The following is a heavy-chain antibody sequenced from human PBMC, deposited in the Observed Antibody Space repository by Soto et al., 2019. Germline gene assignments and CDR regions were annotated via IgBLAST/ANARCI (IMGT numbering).Heavy chain of an antibody. Sequence: SGPTLVNPTETLTLTCTVSGFSLSNARMGVSWIRQPPGKALEWLAHIFSNDEKSYRTSLKSRLTISKDTSKSQVVLTMTNMDPVDTATYYCARIDIAVAGFYYDYWGQGTLVTVSS. V-gene: IGHV2-26*01. CDR2: IFSNDEK. CDR1: GFSLSNARMG. D-gene: IGHD6-19*01. CDR3: ARIDIAVAGFYYDY. J-gene: IGHJ4*02.